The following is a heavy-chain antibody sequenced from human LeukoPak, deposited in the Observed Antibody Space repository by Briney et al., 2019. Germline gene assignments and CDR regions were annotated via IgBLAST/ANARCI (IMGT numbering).Heavy chain of an antibody. CDR1: GASVSSGDSY. V-gene: IGHV4-30-4*01. CDR2: IYYSGST. Sequence: NPSETLSLTCTVSGASVSSGDSYWTWIRQPPGKGLEWVANIYYSGSTDHNSALKSRPSISVDTSKNQFSLKLSSVTAADTAVYYCARLRAYNAYDAGGYFDYWGQGALVTVSS. CDR3: ARLRAYNAYDAGGYFDY. J-gene: IGHJ4*02. D-gene: IGHD5-12*01.